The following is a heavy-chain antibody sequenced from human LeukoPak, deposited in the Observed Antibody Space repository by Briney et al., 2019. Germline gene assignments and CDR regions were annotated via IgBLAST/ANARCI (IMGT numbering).Heavy chain of an antibody. CDR3: VKDLGSNWYSFDY. D-gene: IGHD6-13*01. V-gene: IGHV3-20*03. Sequence: SVKGRFTISRDSAEKSLYLQMNSLRDDDTAFYYCVKDLGSNWYSFDYWGQGTLVTVSS. J-gene: IGHJ4*02.